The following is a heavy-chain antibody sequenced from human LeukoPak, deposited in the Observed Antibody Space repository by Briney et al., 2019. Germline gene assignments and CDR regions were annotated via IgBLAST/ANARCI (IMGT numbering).Heavy chain of an antibody. CDR3: ARLGTYWSNYYFEY. D-gene: IGHD3-10*01. CDR2: IYPGDSDT. CDR1: GYSFTSYW. Sequence: GESLKISCKGSGYSFTSYWIGLVRQMPGKSLELMGIIYPGDSDTRYSPSFQGQVTISADKSINTAYLQWSSLKASDTAMYYCARLGTYWSNYYFEYWGQGTLVTVSS. V-gene: IGHV5-51*01. J-gene: IGHJ4*02.